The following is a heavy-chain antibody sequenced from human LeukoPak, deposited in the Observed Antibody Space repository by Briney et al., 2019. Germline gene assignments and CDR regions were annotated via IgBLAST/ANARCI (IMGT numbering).Heavy chain of an antibody. D-gene: IGHD4-23*01. V-gene: IGHV4-59*01. Sequence: SETLSLTCTVSGVSISGYYWSWIRQPPGKGLEWIGYIYYSGSTNYNPSLESRVTISVDTSKNQFSLKLSSVTAADTAVYYCARTTVVHYYFDYWGQGTLVTVSS. CDR3: ARTTVVHYYFDY. J-gene: IGHJ4*02. CDR2: IYYSGST. CDR1: GVSISGYY.